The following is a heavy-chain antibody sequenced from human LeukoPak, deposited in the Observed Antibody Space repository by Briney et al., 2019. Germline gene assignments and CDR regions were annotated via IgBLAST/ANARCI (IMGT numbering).Heavy chain of an antibody. CDR1: GFTFSSYS. CDR2: ISSSSSTI. J-gene: IGHJ4*02. D-gene: IGHD3-22*01. Sequence: SGGSLRLSCSASGFTFSSYSMNWVRQAPGKGLEWVSYISSSSSTIYYADSVKGRFTISRDNAKNSLYLQMNSLRAEDTAVYYCARETYYYDSSGYYWGQGTLVTVSS. V-gene: IGHV3-48*01. CDR3: ARETYYYDSSGYY.